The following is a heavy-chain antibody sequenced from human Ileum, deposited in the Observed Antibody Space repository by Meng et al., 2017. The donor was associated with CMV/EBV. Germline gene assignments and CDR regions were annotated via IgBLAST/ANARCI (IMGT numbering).Heavy chain of an antibody. V-gene: IGHV1-46*01. CDR3: AKAYCGNDCYYLGP. CDR2: INPGRGTT. Sequence: ASGYSFIAASMHSVRQAPGQRLEWMGIINPGRGTTTYAQHFQGRVTMTRDTSTSTVYMELSSLRSEDTAIYYCAKAYCGNDCYYLGPWGQGTLVTVSS. D-gene: IGHD2-21*01. J-gene: IGHJ5*02. CDR1: GYSFIAAS.